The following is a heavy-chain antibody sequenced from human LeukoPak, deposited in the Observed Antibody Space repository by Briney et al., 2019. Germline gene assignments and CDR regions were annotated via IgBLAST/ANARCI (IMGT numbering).Heavy chain of an antibody. V-gene: IGHV3-11*01. CDR3: AREKKTEWTTGAFDM. CDR2: TSPSGGTI. D-gene: IGHD3-3*01. Sequence: GGSLRLSCAASRFTFSDYYMSWIRQAPETGLEWLSYTSPSGGTIYYTDSVKGRFTMSRDNAQNALYLEMNSLRAEDTAVYYCAREKKTEWTTGAFDMWGQGTMVIVSS. CDR1: RFTFSDYY. J-gene: IGHJ3*02.